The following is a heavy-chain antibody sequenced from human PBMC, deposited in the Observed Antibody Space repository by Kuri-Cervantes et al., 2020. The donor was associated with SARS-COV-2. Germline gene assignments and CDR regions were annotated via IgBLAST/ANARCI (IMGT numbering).Heavy chain of an antibody. CDR1: GGSISSGSYY. V-gene: IGHV4-39*01. CDR3: ARQRGGFLEWLLYYDY. Sequence: SETLSLTCTVSGGSISSGSYYWSWIRQPPGKGLEWIGSIYYSGSTYYNPSLKSRVTISVDTSKNQFSLKLSSVTAADTAVYYCARQRGGFLEWLLYYDYWGQGTLVTVSS. CDR2: IYYSGST. D-gene: IGHD3-3*01. J-gene: IGHJ4*02.